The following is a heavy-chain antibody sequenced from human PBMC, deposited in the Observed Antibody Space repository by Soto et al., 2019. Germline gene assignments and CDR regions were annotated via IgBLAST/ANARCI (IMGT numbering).Heavy chain of an antibody. CDR1: GYTFTSYG. Sequence: QVQLVQSGAEVKKPGASVKVSCKASGYTFTSYGISWVRQAPGQGLEWMGWISAYNGNTNYAQKLQGRVTMTTDTXTXXAYMELRSLRSDDTAVYYCARDLASSGGREYWYDPWGQGTLVTVSS. CDR2: ISAYNGNT. V-gene: IGHV1-18*01. CDR3: ARDLASSGGREYWYDP. J-gene: IGHJ5*02. D-gene: IGHD2-15*01.